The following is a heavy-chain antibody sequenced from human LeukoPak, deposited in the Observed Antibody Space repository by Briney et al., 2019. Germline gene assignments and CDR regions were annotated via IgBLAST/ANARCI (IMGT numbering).Heavy chain of an antibody. D-gene: IGHD3-22*01. V-gene: IGHV1-2*02. Sequence: ASVKVSCKASGYTFTGYYMHWVRQAPGQGLEWMGWINPNSGGTNYAQKFQGRVTMTRDTSISTAYMELSRLRSDDTAVYYCASPLTRYDSSAFDIWGQGTMVTVSS. CDR2: INPNSGGT. CDR1: GYTFTGYY. J-gene: IGHJ3*02. CDR3: ASPLTRYDSSAFDI.